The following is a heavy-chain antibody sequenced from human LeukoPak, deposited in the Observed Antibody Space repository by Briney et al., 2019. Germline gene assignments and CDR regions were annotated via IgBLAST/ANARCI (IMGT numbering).Heavy chain of an antibody. Sequence: GGSLRLSCAASGFTVSSIHMVWVRQAPGKGLEWVSVTYTGGNSYYADSVKGRFIISRDISKNALYLQMNSLRAEDSALYYCARGGRGSAAVVAPRSFDIWGQGTMVTVSS. CDR1: GFTVSSIH. J-gene: IGHJ3*02. CDR3: ARGGRGSAAVVAPRSFDI. CDR2: TYTGGNS. D-gene: IGHD3-22*01. V-gene: IGHV3-53*01.